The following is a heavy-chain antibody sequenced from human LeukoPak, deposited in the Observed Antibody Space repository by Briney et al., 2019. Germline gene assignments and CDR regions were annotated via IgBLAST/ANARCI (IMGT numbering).Heavy chain of an antibody. D-gene: IGHD5-18*01. CDR3: ARGTYSYGYSYYYYYMDV. J-gene: IGHJ6*03. CDR2: INPNSGGT. V-gene: IGHV1-2*02. CDR1: GYTLTGYY. Sequence: GSSVKVSCKASGYTLTGYYMHWVRQAPGQGLEWMGWINPNSGGTNYAQKFQGRVTMTRDTSISTAYMELSRLRSDDTAVYYCARGTYSYGYSYYYYYMDVWGKGTTVTVSS.